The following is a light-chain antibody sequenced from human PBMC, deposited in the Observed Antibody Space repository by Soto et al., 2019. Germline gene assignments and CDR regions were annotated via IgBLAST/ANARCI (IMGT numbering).Light chain of an antibody. V-gene: IGKV4-1*01. CDR2: WAS. CDR3: QQYYSTLT. CDR1: QRVLYNSDNKNY. J-gene: IGKJ4*01. Sequence: DIVMTQSPDSLAVSLGERATINCKSSQRVLYNSDNKNYLAWYQQKPGQPPKLLIYWASTRDSGVPDRFSGSGSGADFTLTSSSLQAEDVAVYYCQQYYSTLTFGGGTKVEIK.